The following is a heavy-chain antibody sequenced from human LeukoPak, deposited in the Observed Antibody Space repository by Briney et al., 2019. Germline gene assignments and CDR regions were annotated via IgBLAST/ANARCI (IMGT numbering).Heavy chain of an antibody. CDR3: ARPLGSLKEYWWFDP. D-gene: IGHD2/OR15-2a*01. V-gene: IGHV1-2*06. J-gene: IGHJ5*02. CDR2: INPNSGGT. Sequence: ASVKVSCKASGYIFTDYYMHWVRQAPGQELGWMGRINPNSGGTNYAQYFQGRVTMTRDTSSTTVYMDLTRLRSDDTAVYFCARPLGSLKEYWWFDPWGQGTLVTVSS. CDR1: GYIFTDYY.